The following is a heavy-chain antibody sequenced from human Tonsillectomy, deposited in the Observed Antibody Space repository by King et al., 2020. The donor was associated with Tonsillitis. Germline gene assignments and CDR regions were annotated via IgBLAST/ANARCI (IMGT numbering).Heavy chain of an antibody. D-gene: IGHD3-22*01. Sequence: ITLKESGPTLVKPPQTLTLTCTFSGFSLSTSGVGVGWIRQPPGKALEWLALIYWNDDKRYSPSLKSRLTITKDTSKNQVVLTMTNMDPVDTATYYCALAYYYDSSGYSFDYWGQGTLVTVSS. CDR2: IYWNDDK. J-gene: IGHJ4*02. V-gene: IGHV2-5*01. CDR3: ALAYYYDSSGYSFDY. CDR1: GFSLSTSGVG.